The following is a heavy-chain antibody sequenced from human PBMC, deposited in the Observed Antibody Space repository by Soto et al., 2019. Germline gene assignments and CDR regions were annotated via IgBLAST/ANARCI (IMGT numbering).Heavy chain of an antibody. D-gene: IGHD3-9*01. CDR1: GGSISSYY. Sequence: PSETRSLTCTVSGGSISSYYWSWIRQPPGKGLEWIGYIYYSGSTNYNPSLKSRVTISVDTSKNQFSLKLSSVTAADTAVYYCARELRYFDWLAYNWFDPWGQGPLVTVSS. CDR2: IYYSGST. CDR3: ARELRYFDWLAYNWFDP. J-gene: IGHJ5*02. V-gene: IGHV4-59*01.